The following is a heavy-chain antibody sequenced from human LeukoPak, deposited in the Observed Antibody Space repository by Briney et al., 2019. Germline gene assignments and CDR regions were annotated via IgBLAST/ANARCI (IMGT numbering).Heavy chain of an antibody. D-gene: IGHD3-10*01. CDR3: AKDTTPTRRGFAY. J-gene: IGHJ4*02. V-gene: IGHV3-33*06. CDR2: IWYDGTDE. Sequence: GGSLRLSCAASGFTFSSYGMHWVRQAPGKGLEWVAVIWYDGTDEYYADSVKGRFTVSSDNSKKTLYLQMNSQRAEGTAMYYCAKDTTPTRRGFAYWGQGTLATVSS. CDR1: GFTFSSYG.